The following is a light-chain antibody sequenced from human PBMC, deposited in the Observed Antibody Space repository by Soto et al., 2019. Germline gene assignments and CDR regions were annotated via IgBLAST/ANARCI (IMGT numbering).Light chain of an antibody. CDR3: SAWDDSLNGPV. CDR2: RNN. Sequence: QSVLNQAPSASGTPGQRVTISCFGSDSNIGINSVCWFQQLPGTAPRLLIYRNNQRPSGVPDRYTGSKSGASASLAISGLRSEDEGDYYCSAWDDSLNGPVFGGGTKLTVI. V-gene: IGLV1-47*02. J-gene: IGLJ2*01. CDR1: DSNIGINS.